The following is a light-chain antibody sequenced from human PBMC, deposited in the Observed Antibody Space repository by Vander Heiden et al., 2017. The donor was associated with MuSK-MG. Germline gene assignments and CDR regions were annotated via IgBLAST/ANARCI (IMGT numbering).Light chain of an antibody. CDR1: SSNIGRNY. V-gene: IGLV1-47*01. Sequence: QSVLTQPPSASGTPGQRVTISCSGSSSNIGRNYVYGYQQLPGTAPKLLIYRNNQRPSGVPDRFSGSKSGTSASLAISGLRSEDEADYYCAAWDDSLSGVVFGGGTKLTVL. CDR3: AAWDDSLSGVV. CDR2: RNN. J-gene: IGLJ2*01.